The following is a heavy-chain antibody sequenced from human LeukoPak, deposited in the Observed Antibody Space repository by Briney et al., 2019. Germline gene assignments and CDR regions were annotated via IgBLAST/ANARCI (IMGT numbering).Heavy chain of an antibody. J-gene: IGHJ4*02. D-gene: IGHD6-19*01. CDR2: LYSDGNT. CDR1: GFTVITND. Sequence: GGSLRLSCAASGFTVITNDMPWVRQAPGKGLEWVSVLYSDGNTKYADSVQGRFTISRDNSKNTLYLEMNSLSPDDTAVYYCARGVEPVAAATLAYWGQGTLVTVSS. CDR3: ARGVEPVAAATLAY. V-gene: IGHV3-53*01.